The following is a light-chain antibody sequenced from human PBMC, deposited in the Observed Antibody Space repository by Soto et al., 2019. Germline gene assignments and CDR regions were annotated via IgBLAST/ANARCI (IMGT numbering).Light chain of an antibody. CDR3: QQFHYWWT. V-gene: IGKV3-15*01. Sequence: EIVMTQSPVTLSVSPGERATLSCRASQNIDNKLVWYQQKPGQVPRLLIYDASTRATGIPARFSGSGSGTEFTLTISSLQSEDFAFYYCQQFHYWWTFGQGTKVEIK. CDR2: DAS. CDR1: QNIDNK. J-gene: IGKJ1*01.